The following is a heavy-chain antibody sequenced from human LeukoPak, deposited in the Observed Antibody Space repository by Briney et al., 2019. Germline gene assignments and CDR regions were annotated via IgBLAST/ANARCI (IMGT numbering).Heavy chain of an antibody. CDR2: IKSKTDGGTT. Sequence: GGSLRLSCAASGFTFSNAWMSWVRQAPGKGLEWVGRIKSKTDGGTTDYAAPVKGRFTISRDDSKNTLYLQMNSLKTEDTAVYYCTTDIVLMVYAMRCGYWGQGTLVTVSS. CDR3: TTDIVLMVYAMRCGY. J-gene: IGHJ4*02. CDR1: GFTFSNAW. V-gene: IGHV3-15*01. D-gene: IGHD2-8*01.